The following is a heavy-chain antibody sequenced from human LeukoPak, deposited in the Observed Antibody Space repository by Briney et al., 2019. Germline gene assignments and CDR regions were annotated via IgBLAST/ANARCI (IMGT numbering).Heavy chain of an antibody. J-gene: IGHJ4*02. Sequence: GGSLRLPCAASEFTFSSYAMSWVRQAPGKGLEWVSAISGSGGTTYYTDSVKGRFTISRDNSKNTLYLQMNSLRAEDTAVYYCAKEFSSSWYYYFDYWGQGTLVTVSS. CDR2: ISGSGGTT. V-gene: IGHV3-23*01. CDR1: EFTFSSYA. CDR3: AKEFSSSWYYYFDY. D-gene: IGHD6-13*01.